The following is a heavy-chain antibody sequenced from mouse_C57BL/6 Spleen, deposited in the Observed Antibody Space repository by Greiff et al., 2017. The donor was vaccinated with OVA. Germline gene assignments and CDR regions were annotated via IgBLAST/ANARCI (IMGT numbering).Heavy chain of an antibody. J-gene: IGHJ1*03. CDR1: GYTFTSYW. D-gene: IGHD6-1*01. V-gene: IGHV1-61*01. CDR2: IYPSDSET. CDR3: ARRGLHWYFDV. Sequence: QVQLQQPGAELVRPGSSVKLSCKASGYTFTSYWMDWVKQRPGQGLEWIGNIYPSDSETHYNQKFKDKATLTVDKSSSTAYMQLSSLTSEDSAVYYCARRGLHWYFDVWGTGTTVTVSS.